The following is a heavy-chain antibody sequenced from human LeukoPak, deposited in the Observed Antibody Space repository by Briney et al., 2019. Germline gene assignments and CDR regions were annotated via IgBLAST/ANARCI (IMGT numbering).Heavy chain of an antibody. D-gene: IGHD4-23*01. CDR1: GGSISSYY. CDR3: ARANRDYGGNDY. CDR2: IYYSGST. V-gene: IGHV4-59*01. Sequence: SETLSLTCTVSGGSISSYYWSWIRQPPGKGLEWIGYIYYSGSTNYNPSLKGRVTISVDTSKNQFSLKLSSVTAADTAVYYCARANRDYGGNDYWGQGTLVTVSS. J-gene: IGHJ4*02.